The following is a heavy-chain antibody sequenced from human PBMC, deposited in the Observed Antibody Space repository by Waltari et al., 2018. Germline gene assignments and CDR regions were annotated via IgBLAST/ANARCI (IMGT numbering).Heavy chain of an antibody. CDR1: GFPFSNFG. CDR3: AKDAFGNTYLDF. CDR2: IWFDGSDK. V-gene: IGHV3-30*02. Sequence: QVNLVESGGGVVQPGGSLRLSCTTSGFPFSNFGMHWVRQAPGKGLEWLALIWFDGSDKFYADSVRGRFTISRDNSARTLYLDMDSLRLDDTAMYYCAKDAFGNTYLDFWGQGTLVTVSS. D-gene: IGHD2-2*02. J-gene: IGHJ4*02.